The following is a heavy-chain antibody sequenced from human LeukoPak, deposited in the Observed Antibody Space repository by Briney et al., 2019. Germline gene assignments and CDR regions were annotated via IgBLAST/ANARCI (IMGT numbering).Heavy chain of an antibody. V-gene: IGHV1-2*02. CDR3: ARDGRPMIFVRGIITEGSPPKN. J-gene: IGHJ4*02. D-gene: IGHD3-10*01. CDR2: INPKTGGT. CDR1: GYTFTDSY. Sequence: ASVKVSCKASGYTFTDSYMHWVRQAPGQGLEWMGWINPKTGGTNYAQRFQGRVTMTRDTCIRTAYMELNSLRSDDTAVYYCARDGRPMIFVRGIITEGSPPKNWGQGTLVTVSS.